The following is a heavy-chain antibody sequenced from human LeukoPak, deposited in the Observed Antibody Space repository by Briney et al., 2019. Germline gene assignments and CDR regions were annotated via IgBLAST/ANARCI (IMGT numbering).Heavy chain of an antibody. D-gene: IGHD5-18*01. CDR1: GYTFTSYY. CDR2: INPSGGST. V-gene: IGHV1-46*01. J-gene: IGHJ4*02. Sequence: GASMKVSCKASGYTFTSYYMHWVRQAPGQGLEWMGIINPSGGSTSYAQKFQGRVTMTRDTSTSTVYMELSSLRSEDTAVYYCASARIQLWTVDYWGQGTLVTVSS. CDR3: ASARIQLWTVDY.